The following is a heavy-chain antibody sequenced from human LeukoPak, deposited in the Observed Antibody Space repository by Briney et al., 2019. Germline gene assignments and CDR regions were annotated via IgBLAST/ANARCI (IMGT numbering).Heavy chain of an antibody. CDR1: GFTLSSRW. D-gene: IGHD3-3*01. CDR3: ATYDSWSGYNIAY. V-gene: IGHV3-7*03. Sequence: GGSLRLSCVVSGFTLSSRWMMWVRQAPGEGLEWMTNINRDGSEKNYVDSVKGRFTITRDSAENSLYLQMNSLKVEDSAIYYCATYDSWSGYNIAYWGQGTLVTVSS. J-gene: IGHJ4*02. CDR2: INRDGSEK.